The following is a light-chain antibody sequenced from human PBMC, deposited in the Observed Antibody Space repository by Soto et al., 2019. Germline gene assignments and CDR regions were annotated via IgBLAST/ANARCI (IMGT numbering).Light chain of an antibody. Sequence: QSVLTQPASVSGSPGQSITISCTGTSSDVGGYDYVSWYQQYPGKAPKFMIYEVTNRPSGVSHRFSGSKSGNTASLTIPGLQAEDEADYYCTSYTTTSTYVFGTGTKVTVL. CDR3: TSYTTTSTYV. J-gene: IGLJ1*01. CDR1: SSDVGGYDY. V-gene: IGLV2-14*01. CDR2: EVT.